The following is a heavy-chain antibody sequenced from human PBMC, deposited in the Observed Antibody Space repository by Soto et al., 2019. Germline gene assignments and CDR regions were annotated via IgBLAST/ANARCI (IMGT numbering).Heavy chain of an antibody. CDR2: IYNDGTYS. CDR3: ARDESGYPSYFHY. V-gene: IGHV3-74*01. CDR1: GFIFKMYW. Sequence: GGSLRLSCAASGFIFKMYWMHWVRQRPGKWLVWISRIYNDGTYSDYADSVRGRFTISRDNAKNSLYLQMNSLRAEDTAVYYCARDESGYPSYFHYWGQGTLVTVSS. D-gene: IGHD3-16*02. J-gene: IGHJ4*02.